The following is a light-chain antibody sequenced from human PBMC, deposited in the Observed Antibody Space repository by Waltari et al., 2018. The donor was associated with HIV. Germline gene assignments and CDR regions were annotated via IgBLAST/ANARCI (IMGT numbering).Light chain of an antibody. CDR1: HSISSISKNKNY. V-gene: IGKV4-1*01. Sequence: DIVMTQSPDSLAQSLGARATITCISSHSISSISKNKNYLAWYHQKQGQTPKLLISWASTRHSGVPDRCSGSVSGTDFTLTISSLQSEDVAIYFCQQYYTHPPTFGQGTKVEIK. J-gene: IGKJ1*01. CDR3: QQYYTHPPT. CDR2: WAS.